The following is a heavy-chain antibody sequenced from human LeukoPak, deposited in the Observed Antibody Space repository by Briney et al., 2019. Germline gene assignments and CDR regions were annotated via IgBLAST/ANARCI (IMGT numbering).Heavy chain of an antibody. V-gene: IGHV3-33*06. Sequence: GGSLRLSCAASGFTFSSYGMHWVRQAPGKGLEWVAVIWYDGSNKYYADSVKGRFTISRDNSKNTLYLQMDSLRAEDTAVYYCAKDRWVGSSWYGVFDYWGQGTLVTVSS. D-gene: IGHD6-13*01. CDR3: AKDRWVGSSWYGVFDY. CDR2: IWYDGSNK. J-gene: IGHJ4*02. CDR1: GFTFSSYG.